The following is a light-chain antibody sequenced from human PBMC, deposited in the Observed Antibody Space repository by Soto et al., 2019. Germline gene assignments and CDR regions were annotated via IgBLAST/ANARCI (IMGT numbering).Light chain of an antibody. CDR3: QQSHGSPPT. CDR2: AAS. V-gene: IGKV1-39*01. J-gene: IGKJ1*01. Sequence: DIQMTQSPSSLSASVGDRVTITCRASQSISNFLNWYQQRQGQVPKLLIYAASSLHTGVPSRFSGSGSGTDFTLTITSLQPEDFTTYYCQQSHGSPPTFGQGTKVEIK. CDR1: QSISNF.